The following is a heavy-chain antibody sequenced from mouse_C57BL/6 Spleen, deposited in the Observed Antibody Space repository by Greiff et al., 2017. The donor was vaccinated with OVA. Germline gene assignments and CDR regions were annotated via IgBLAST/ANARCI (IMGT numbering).Heavy chain of an antibody. CDR1: GYTFTDYY. V-gene: IGHV1-26*01. D-gene: IGHD2-4*01. J-gene: IGHJ4*01. CDR2: INPNNGGT. Sequence: VQLQQSGPELVKPGASVKISCKASGYTFTDYYMNWVKQSHGKSLEWIGDINPNNGGTSYNQKFKGKATLTVDKSSSTAYMELRSLTSEDSAVYYCARGGGYYDYDRDMDYWGQGTSVTVSS. CDR3: ARGGGYYDYDRDMDY.